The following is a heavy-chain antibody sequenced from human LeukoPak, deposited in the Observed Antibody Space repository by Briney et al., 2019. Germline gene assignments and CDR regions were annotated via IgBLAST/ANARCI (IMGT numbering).Heavy chain of an antibody. CDR2: INHSGST. J-gene: IGHJ6*03. V-gene: IGHV4-34*01. CDR3: ARPKNSYQYYMDV. Sequence: SETLSLTCAVYGGSFSGYYWTWIRQPPGKGLEWIGEINHSGSTNYNPSLKSRVTISVDTSKNQFSLKLSSVTAADAAVYYCARPKNSYQYYMDVWSKGTTVTVSS. CDR1: GGSFSGYY.